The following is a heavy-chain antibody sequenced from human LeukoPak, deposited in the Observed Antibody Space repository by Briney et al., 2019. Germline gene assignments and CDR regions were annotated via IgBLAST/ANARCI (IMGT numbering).Heavy chain of an antibody. V-gene: IGHV3-23*01. CDR1: GFTFSSYG. J-gene: IGHJ4*02. CDR2: ISSSGDST. D-gene: IGHD3-3*01. Sequence: GGSLRLSCAASGFTFSSYGMHWVRQAPGKGLEWVSGISSSGDSTYHADSVKGRFTISRDNSKNTLFLQMSSLRAEDTAVYYCAKRDGLVLADYWGQGTLVTVSS. CDR3: AKRDGLVLADY.